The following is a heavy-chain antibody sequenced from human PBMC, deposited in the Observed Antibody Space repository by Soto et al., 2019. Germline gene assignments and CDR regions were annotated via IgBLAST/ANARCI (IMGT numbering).Heavy chain of an antibody. Sequence: GASVKVSCKASGYTFTGYYMHWVRQAPGQGLEWMGWINPNSGGTNYAQKFQGRVTMTRDTSISTAYMELSRLRSDDTAVYYCARDGGFGELLFYYYYGMDVWGQGTTVTVSS. CDR3: ARDGGFGELLFYYYYGMDV. D-gene: IGHD3-10*01. CDR1: GYTFTGYY. J-gene: IGHJ6*02. CDR2: INPNSGGT. V-gene: IGHV1-2*02.